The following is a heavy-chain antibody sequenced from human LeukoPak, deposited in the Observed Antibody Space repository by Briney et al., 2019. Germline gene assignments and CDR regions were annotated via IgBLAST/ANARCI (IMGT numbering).Heavy chain of an antibody. CDR3: AKDAKYHDSSGYFIPFDC. Sequence: PGGSLRLSCSASGFPFSRFAMTWVRHLPGKGLEWVSTISGSGLHTFYADSVKGRFSISRDNSKNIVYLKMDRLRDDESDLYSCAKDAKYHDSSGYFIPFDCWGPGTQVTVAS. CDR2: ISGSGLHT. J-gene: IGHJ4*02. CDR1: GFPFSRFA. D-gene: IGHD3-22*01. V-gene: IGHV3-23*01.